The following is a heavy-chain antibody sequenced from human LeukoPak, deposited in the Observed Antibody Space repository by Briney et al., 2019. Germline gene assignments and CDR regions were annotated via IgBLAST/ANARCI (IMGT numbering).Heavy chain of an antibody. Sequence: PGGSLRLSCAASGVTLSSNFLSWVRQPPGKGLEWVSDIYSGGSTYYADSVKGRFTISRDNSKNTLYLQMNSLRAEDTAVYYCTRGGGGSFPHYWGQGTLVTVSS. D-gene: IGHD2-21*01. J-gene: IGHJ4*02. CDR2: IYSGGST. V-gene: IGHV3-53*01. CDR1: GVTLSSNF. CDR3: TRGGGGSFPHY.